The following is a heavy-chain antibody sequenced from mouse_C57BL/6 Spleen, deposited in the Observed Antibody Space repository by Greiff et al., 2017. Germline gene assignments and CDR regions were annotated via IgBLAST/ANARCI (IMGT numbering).Heavy chain of an antibody. CDR2: IRNKANGYTT. Sequence: EVKLVESGGGLVQPGGSLSLSCAASGFTFTDYYMSWVRQPPGKALEWLGFIRNKANGYTTEYSASVKGRFTISRDNSQSILYLQMNALRAEDSATYYCARYHYGSGAMDYWGQGTSVTVSS. V-gene: IGHV7-3*01. CDR3: ARYHYGSGAMDY. D-gene: IGHD1-1*01. J-gene: IGHJ4*01. CDR1: GFTFTDYY.